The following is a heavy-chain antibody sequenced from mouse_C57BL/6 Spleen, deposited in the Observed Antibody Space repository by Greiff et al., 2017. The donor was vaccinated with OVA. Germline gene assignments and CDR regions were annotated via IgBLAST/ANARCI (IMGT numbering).Heavy chain of an antibody. CDR3: ASRGSRGWYFDV. CDR2: ISYDGSN. J-gene: IGHJ1*03. D-gene: IGHD1-1*01. V-gene: IGHV3-6*01. CDR1: GYSITSGYY. Sequence: DVKLQESGPGLVKPSQSLSLTCSVTGYSITSGYYWNWIRQFPGNKLEWMGYISYDGSNNYNPSLKNRISITRDTSKNQFFLKLNSVTTEDTATYYCASRGSRGWYFDVWGTGTTVTVSS.